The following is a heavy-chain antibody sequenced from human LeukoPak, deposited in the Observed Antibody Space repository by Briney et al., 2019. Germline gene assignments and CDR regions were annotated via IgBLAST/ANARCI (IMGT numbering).Heavy chain of an antibody. V-gene: IGHV1-18*01. CDR3: ARAPMGAAALY. CDR1: GYTFTSYG. D-gene: IGHD6-13*01. J-gene: IGHJ4*02. Sequence: GASVKVSCKASGYTFTSYGISWVRQAPGHGLEWMGWISAYNGNTNYAQMLQGRVTMTTNTSTSTAYMELSSLRSDDTAFYYCARAPMGAAALYWGQGTLVTVSS. CDR2: ISAYNGNT.